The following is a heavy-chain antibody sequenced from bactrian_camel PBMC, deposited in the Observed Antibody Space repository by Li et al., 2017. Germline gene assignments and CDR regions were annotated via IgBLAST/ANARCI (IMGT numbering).Heavy chain of an antibody. CDR3: PQIKVVLCGCRVITS. D-gene: IGHD2*01. J-gene: IGHJ4*01. CDR2: VNEGGSTT. V-gene: IGHV3S31*01. Sequence: DVQLVESGGGLVQPGGSLRLSCAASGFTFSSYAMYWVRQAPGKGLEWVASVNEGGSTTDYAESVKGRFTISQDNAKNTLYLQMNSLETEDTARYSAPQIKVVLCGCRVITSGARGPRSPSP. CDR1: GFTFSSYA.